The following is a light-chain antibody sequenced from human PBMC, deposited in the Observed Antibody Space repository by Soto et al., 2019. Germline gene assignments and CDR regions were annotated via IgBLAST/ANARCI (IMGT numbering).Light chain of an antibody. Sequence: QSALTQPRSVSGSPGQSVTISCTGTSSDVGGYNYVSWYQQHPGKAPKLMIYDVSKRPSGVPDRFSGYKSGNTASLTISGRQAEDEADYYCCSYAGRVVFGGGTKLTVL. CDR3: CSYAGRVV. CDR1: SSDVGGYNY. CDR2: DVS. J-gene: IGLJ2*01. V-gene: IGLV2-11*02.